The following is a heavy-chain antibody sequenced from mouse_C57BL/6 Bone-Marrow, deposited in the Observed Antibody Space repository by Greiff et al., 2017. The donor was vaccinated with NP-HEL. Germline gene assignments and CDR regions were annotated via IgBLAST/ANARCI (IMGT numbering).Heavy chain of an antibody. CDR2: IWGVGST. CDR3: AIYDYDGFAY. CDR1: GFSLTSYG. V-gene: IGHV2-6*01. D-gene: IGHD2-4*01. Sequence: VQLQQSGPGLVAPSQSLSITCTVSGFSLTSYGVDWVRQSPGKGLEWLGVIWGVGSTNSNSALKSSLSTSKDNSKSQVFLKRNSLQTDDTAMYYCAIYDYDGFAYWGQGTLVTVSA. J-gene: IGHJ3*01.